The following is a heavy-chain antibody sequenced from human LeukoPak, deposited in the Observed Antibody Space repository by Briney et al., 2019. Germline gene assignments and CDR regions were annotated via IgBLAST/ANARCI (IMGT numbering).Heavy chain of an antibody. J-gene: IGHJ4*02. V-gene: IGHV3-30*02. Sequence: GGSLRLSCAASGFTFSSNGMHWVRQAPGKGLEWVTFIQYDGSKKYYADSVKGRFTISRDNSKNTLYLEMNSLRAEDTAVYYCAKDIGSYYDYWGQGILVTVSS. D-gene: IGHD3-10*01. CDR3: AKDIGSYYDY. CDR1: GFTFSSNG. CDR2: IQYDGSKK.